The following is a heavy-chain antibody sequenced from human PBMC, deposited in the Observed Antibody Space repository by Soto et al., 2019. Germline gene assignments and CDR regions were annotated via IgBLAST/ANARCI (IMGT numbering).Heavy chain of an antibody. CDR1: VVSYRGDV. V-gene: IGHV3-48*02. CDR2: ISDSGSNT. D-gene: IGHD3-22*01. J-gene: IGHJ4*02. CDR3: APAHYYDSSDPFDY. Sequence: PSDSVGISCSASVVSYRGDVINWGSIAPGKGLAGVAYISDSGSNTLYVDSVKGRFTVSRDTAKNSLYLQMRGLRDEDTAAYYCAPAHYYDSSDPFDYWGQGTLVTVSS.